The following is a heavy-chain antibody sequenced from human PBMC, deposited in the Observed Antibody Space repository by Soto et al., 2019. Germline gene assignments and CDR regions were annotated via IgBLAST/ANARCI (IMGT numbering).Heavy chain of an antibody. CDR3: ARDQDIYGDYRPFDY. CDR2: ISGSGGST. CDR1: GFTFSNYW. D-gene: IGHD4-17*01. J-gene: IGHJ4*02. Sequence: PGGSLRLSCAASGFTFSNYWMHWVRQVPGRGLVWVSRISGSGGSTYYADSVKGRFTISRDNSKNTLYLQMNSLRAEDTAVYYCARDQDIYGDYRPFDYWGQGTLVTVSS. V-gene: IGHV3-23*01.